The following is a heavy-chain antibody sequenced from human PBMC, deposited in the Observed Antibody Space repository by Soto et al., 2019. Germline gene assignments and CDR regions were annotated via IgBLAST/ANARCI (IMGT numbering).Heavy chain of an antibody. V-gene: IGHV1-46*01. Sequence: ASVKVSCKASGYTFTSYYMHWVRQAPGQGLEWMGIISPSGGSTSYAQKFQGRVTMTRDTSTSTVYMELSSLRSEDTAVYYCARSYSSGWSRTAEYFQHWGQGTLVTVSS. CDR2: ISPSGGST. J-gene: IGHJ1*01. D-gene: IGHD6-19*01. CDR1: GYTFTSYY. CDR3: ARSYSSGWSRTAEYFQH.